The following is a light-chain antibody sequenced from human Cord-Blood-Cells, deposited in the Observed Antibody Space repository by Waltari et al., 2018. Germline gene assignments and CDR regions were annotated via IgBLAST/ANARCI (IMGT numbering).Light chain of an antibody. CDR3: QSADSSGTYVV. V-gene: IGLV3-25*03. J-gene: IGLJ2*01. CDR2: KDS. CDR1: ALPKQC. Sequence: SSELTQPPSVSVSPGQTARITCSGAALPKQCAYWYPQKQGQAPVLVIYKDSERPSGIPERFSGSSSGTTVTLTISGVQADDEADYYCQSADSSGTYVVFGGGTKLTVL.